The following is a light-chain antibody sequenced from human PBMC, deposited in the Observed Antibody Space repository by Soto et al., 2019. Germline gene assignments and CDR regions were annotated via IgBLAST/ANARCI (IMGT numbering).Light chain of an antibody. V-gene: IGKV1-5*01. Sequence: SHRTQSPSTRSASVGDRSTGTCRASQSISRLLAWYQQIPGKAPKLLIYDAYSLDSGAPSRFSGRRSGTEFTITISRMQHDAFANYYCNHHNSYSQLNFGGGKKV. CDR1: QSISRL. CDR3: NHHNSYSQLN. CDR2: DAY. J-gene: IGKJ4*01.